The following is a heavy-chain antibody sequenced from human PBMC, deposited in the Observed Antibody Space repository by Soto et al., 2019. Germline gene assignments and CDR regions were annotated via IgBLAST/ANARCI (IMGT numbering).Heavy chain of an antibody. D-gene: IGHD3-22*01. CDR1: GFTFDDYA. Sequence: GGSVRLSCAASGFTFDDYAMHWVRQAPGKGLEWVSGISWNSGSIGYADSVKGRFTISRDNAKNSLYLQMNSLRAEDTALYYCAKDWGYYWYYFDYWGQGTLVTVSS. J-gene: IGHJ4*02. CDR3: AKDWGYYWYYFDY. CDR2: ISWNSGSI. V-gene: IGHV3-9*01.